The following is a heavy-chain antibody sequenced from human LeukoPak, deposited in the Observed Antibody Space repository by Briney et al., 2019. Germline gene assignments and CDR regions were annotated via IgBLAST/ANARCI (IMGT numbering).Heavy chain of an antibody. J-gene: IGHJ6*02. CDR3: ARHVSYYGSGPLVYRYHGMDV. D-gene: IGHD3-10*01. CDR1: GDSIRSYY. CDR2: IYYSGST. V-gene: IGHV4-59*08. Sequence: SETLSLTCIVSGDSIRSYYWSWIRQPPGKGLEWIGYIYYSGSTNYNPSLKSRVTISVDTSKNQFSLKLSSVTAADTAVYYCARHVSYYGSGPLVYRYHGMDVWGQGTTVTVSS.